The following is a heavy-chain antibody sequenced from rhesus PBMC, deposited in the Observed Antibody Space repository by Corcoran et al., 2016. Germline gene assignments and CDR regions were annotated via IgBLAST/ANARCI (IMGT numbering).Heavy chain of an antibody. V-gene: IGHV3-100*02. CDR1: GFTFSSYE. Sequence: EVQLVESGGGLVKPGGSLRLSCVASGFTFSSYEMHWVRQAQGKGLEWVSVIRESGGTTYYADSVKGRFTISRDNAKNSLFLQMNSLRAEDTAVYYCTRDTVTTLDYWGQGVLVTVSS. CDR3: TRDTVTTLDY. J-gene: IGHJ4*01. D-gene: IGHD4-23*01. CDR2: IRESGGTT.